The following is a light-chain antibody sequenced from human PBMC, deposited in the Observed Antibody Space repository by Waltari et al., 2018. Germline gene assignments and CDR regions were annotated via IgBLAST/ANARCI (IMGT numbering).Light chain of an antibody. CDR3: QSYDSSLTGV. CDR1: GSNIGAGYD. V-gene: IGLV1-40*01. CDR2: GNN. Sequence: QSVLTQPPSVSGAPGQRVTISCPGSGSNIGAGYDVHWYQQLPGTAPKLLIFGNNNRPSGVPDRLSGSKSGTSASLAISGLQAEDEADYYCQSYDSSLTGVFGGGTKLIVL. J-gene: IGLJ3*02.